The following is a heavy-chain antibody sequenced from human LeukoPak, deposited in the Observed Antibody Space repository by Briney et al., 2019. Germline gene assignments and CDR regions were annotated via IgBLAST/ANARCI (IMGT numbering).Heavy chain of an antibody. D-gene: IGHD5-24*01. CDR2: IYNSGST. Sequence: SETLSLTCTVPGGSISSSYWSWIRQPPGKGLEWIGYIYNSGSTKYNPSLKSRVTISVDTSKNQISLKLSSVTAADTAVYYCARGARAGYNLEPFDNWGQGTLVTVSS. CDR1: GGSISSSY. V-gene: IGHV4-4*08. CDR3: ARGARAGYNLEPFDN. J-gene: IGHJ4*02.